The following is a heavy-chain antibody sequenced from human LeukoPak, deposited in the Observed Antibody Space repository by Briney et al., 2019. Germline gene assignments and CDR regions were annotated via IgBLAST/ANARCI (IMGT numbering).Heavy chain of an antibody. D-gene: IGHD6-13*01. CDR3: ADGQQLVL. Sequence: GGSLRLSCAASGVTLSDYAMSWVRQSPGRGLEWVSAISGSGGSTYYADSVKGRFTISRDNPKNTLYLQMNSLRAEDTAVYYCADGQQLVLWGQGTLVTVSS. J-gene: IGHJ4*02. CDR2: ISGSGGST. V-gene: IGHV3-23*01. CDR1: GVTLSDYA.